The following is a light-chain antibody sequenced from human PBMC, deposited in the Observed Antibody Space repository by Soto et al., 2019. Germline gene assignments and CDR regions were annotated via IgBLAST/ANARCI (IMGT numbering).Light chain of an antibody. CDR2: EVS. V-gene: IGLV2-14*01. J-gene: IGLJ2*01. CDR1: SSDVGGYNY. CDR3: SSYTSSRTLV. Sequence: QSALTQPASVSGSPGQSIPISCTGTSSDVGGYNYVSWYQQHPGKAPKLMIYEVSNRPSGVSNRFSGSKSGNTASLTISGLQAEDEADYYCSSYTSSRTLVFGGGTKLTVL.